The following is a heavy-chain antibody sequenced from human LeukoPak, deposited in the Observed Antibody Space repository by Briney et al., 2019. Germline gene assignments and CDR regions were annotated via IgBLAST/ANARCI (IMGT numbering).Heavy chain of an antibody. V-gene: IGHV4-61*08. D-gene: IGHD6-19*01. CDR1: GGSISTTGYY. J-gene: IGHJ6*02. CDR2: IYYSGST. Sequence: SETLSLTCTVSGGSISTTGYYWGWIRQPPGKGLEWIGYIYYSGSTNYNPSLKSRVTISVDTSKNQFSLKLSSVTAADTAVYYCARALTGIAVAGTHYYGMDVWGQGTTVTVSS. CDR3: ARALTGIAVAGTHYYGMDV.